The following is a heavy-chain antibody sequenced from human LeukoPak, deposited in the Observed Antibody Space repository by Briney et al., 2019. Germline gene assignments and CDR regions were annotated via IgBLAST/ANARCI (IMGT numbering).Heavy chain of an antibody. J-gene: IGHJ4*02. CDR3: VRGSGYILDY. V-gene: IGHV3-7*01. Sequence: PGGSLRLSCAASGFDFSTYAINWVRQAPGKGLEWVAIIKQDGSEKHYVDSVKGRFTISRDNAKNSLDLQMNSLRVEDTAVYFCVRGSGYILDYWGQGTLVTVSS. CDR1: GFDFSTYA. D-gene: IGHD3-3*01. CDR2: IKQDGSEK.